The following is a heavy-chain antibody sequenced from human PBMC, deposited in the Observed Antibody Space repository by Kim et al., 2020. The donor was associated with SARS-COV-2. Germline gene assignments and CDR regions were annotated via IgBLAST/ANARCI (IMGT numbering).Heavy chain of an antibody. CDR1: GFTFSSYE. Sequence: GGSLRLSCAASGFTFSSYEMNRARQAPGRGLERVSYTSTSGGRIYYGDSVKGRFTISTDNAKNSLYLQMNSLRAEDAAVYYCARVNVFNRGHYYYYSMDVWSQGTTVTVSS. D-gene: IGHD2-8*01. V-gene: IGHV3-48*03. CDR2: TSTSGGRI. J-gene: IGHJ6*02. CDR3: ARVNVFNRGHYYYYSMDV.